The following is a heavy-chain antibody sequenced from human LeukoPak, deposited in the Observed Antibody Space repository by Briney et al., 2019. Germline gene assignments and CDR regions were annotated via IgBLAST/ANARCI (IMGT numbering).Heavy chain of an antibody. CDR2: INHSGST. D-gene: IGHD3-22*01. J-gene: IGHJ4*02. Sequence: SETLSLTCAVYGGSFSGYYWSWIRQPPGKGLEWIGVINHSGSTNYSPSLKSRVTISVDTSKNQFSLKLSSVTAADTAVYYCARRACAYYYDSSGYFRYWGQGTLVTVSS. CDR1: GGSFSGYY. CDR3: ARRACAYYYDSSGYFRY. V-gene: IGHV4-34*01.